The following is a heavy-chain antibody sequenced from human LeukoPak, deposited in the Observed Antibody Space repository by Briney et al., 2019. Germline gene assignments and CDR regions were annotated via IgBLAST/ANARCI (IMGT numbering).Heavy chain of an antibody. D-gene: IGHD2-2*01. CDR1: GYSFTSYW. CDR2: IYPVDSYT. Sequence: GESLKISCKGSGYSFTSYWIGWVRQMPGKGLEWMGIIYPVDSYTKYSPSFQGQVTISREKSIRTAYLEWSSLKASDTAMYYCARRPHCSTTSCYDFDYWGQGTLVSVSS. J-gene: IGHJ4*02. CDR3: ARRPHCSTTSCYDFDY. V-gene: IGHV5-51*01.